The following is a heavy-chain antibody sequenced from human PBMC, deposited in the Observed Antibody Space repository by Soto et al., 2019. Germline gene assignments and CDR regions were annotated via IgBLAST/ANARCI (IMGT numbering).Heavy chain of an antibody. CDR3: ARGGRSLRDYFGSGSYYNDWLDP. D-gene: IGHD3-10*01. J-gene: IGHJ5*02. V-gene: IGHV1-18*01. CDR2: ISAYNGNT. Sequence: GASVKVSCKASGYTFSSYGISWVRQAPGQGLEWMGWISAYNGNTNYAQKLQGRVTMTTDTSTSTAYMELRSLRSDDTAVYYCARGGRSLRDYFGSGSYYNDWLDPWGQGTLVTVSS. CDR1: GYTFSSYG.